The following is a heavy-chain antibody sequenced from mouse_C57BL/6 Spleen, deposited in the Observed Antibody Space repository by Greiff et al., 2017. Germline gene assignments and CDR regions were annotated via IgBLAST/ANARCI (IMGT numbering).Heavy chain of an antibody. CDR3: TVDYDYVLGYWYFDV. CDR2: IRLKSDNYAT. CDR1: GFTFSNYW. V-gene: IGHV6-3*01. D-gene: IGHD2-4*01. J-gene: IGHJ1*03. Sequence: EVKLVESGGGLVQPGGSMKLSCVASGFTFSNYWMNWVRQSPEKGLEWVAQIRLKSDNYATHYAESVKGRFTISRDDSKSSVYLQRNNLRAEDTGIYYCTVDYDYVLGYWYFDVWGTGTTVTVSS.